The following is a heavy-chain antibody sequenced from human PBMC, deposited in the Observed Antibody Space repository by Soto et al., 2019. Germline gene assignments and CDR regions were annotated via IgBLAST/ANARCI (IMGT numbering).Heavy chain of an antibody. CDR2: IIPIFGTA. D-gene: IGHD2-15*01. CDR1: GGTFSSYA. CDR3: ASRAATYLYYYYGMDV. J-gene: IGHJ6*02. V-gene: IGHV1-69*12. Sequence: QVQLVQSGAEVKKPGSSVKVSCKASGGTFSSYAISWVRQAPGQGLEWMGGIIPIFGTANYAQKFQGRVTITADQSPSTAYMELSSLRSEDTAVYYCASRAATYLYYYYGMDVWGQGTTVTVSS.